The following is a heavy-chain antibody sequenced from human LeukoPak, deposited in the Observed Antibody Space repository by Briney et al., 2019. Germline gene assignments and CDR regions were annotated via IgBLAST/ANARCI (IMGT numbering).Heavy chain of an antibody. J-gene: IGHJ5*02. CDR1: GGSISSYY. V-gene: IGHV4-59*01. CDR3: ARGRTWFDP. Sequence: PSETLSLTCTVSGGSISSYYWSWIRQPPGKGLEWIGYIYYNGDTNYNPSLKSRATISVDTSKNQFSLKLSSVTAADTAVYYCARGRTWFDPWGQGTLVTVSS. CDR2: IYYNGDT.